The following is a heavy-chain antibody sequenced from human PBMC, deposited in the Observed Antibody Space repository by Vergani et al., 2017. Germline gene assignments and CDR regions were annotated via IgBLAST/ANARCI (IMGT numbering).Heavy chain of an antibody. D-gene: IGHD3-22*01. CDR1: GFTFSSYA. J-gene: IGHJ6*02. CDR3: AKWGSYYYDSSGYYPAYYYYYGMDV. CDR2: ISYDGSNK. V-gene: IGHV3-30-3*02. Sequence: QVQLVESGGGVVQPGRSLRLSCAASGFTFSSYAMHWVRQAPGKGLEWVAVISYDGSNKYYADSVKGRFTISRDNTKNTLYLQMNSLRAEDTAVYYCAKWGSYYYDSSGYYPAYYYYYGMDVWGQGTTVTVSS.